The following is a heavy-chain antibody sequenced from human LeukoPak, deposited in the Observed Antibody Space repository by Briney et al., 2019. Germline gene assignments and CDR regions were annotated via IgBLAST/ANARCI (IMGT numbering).Heavy chain of an antibody. CDR2: ISGSSTST. J-gene: IGHJ4*02. CDR1: GFTFSNYA. CDR3: AKSASRYYFDY. Sequence: GSLRLSCAASGFTFSNYALSWVRQAPGKGLEWVSIISGSSTSTYYADSVRGRFTISRDNSKNTLYLQMNSLRAEDTAVYYCAKSASRYYFDYWGQGTLVSVSP. V-gene: IGHV3-23*01.